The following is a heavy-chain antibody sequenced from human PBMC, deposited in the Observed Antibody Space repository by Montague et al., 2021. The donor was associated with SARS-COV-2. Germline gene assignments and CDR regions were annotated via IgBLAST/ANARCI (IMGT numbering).Heavy chain of an antibody. CDR3: ATGGYCSSTSCYGGYY. CDR2: IYSGGSST. J-gene: IGHJ4*02. D-gene: IGHD2-2*01. Sequence: LSLSCAASGFTFSSYAMSWVRQAPGKGLEWVSVIYSGGSSTYYADSVKGRFTISRDNSKNTLYLQMNSLRAEDTAVYYCATGGYCSSTSCYGGYYWGQGTLVTVSS. V-gene: IGHV3-23*03. CDR1: GFTFSSYA.